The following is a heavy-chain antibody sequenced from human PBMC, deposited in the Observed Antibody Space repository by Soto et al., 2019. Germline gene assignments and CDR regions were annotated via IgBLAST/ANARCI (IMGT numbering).Heavy chain of an antibody. CDR2: INHSGST. CDR3: ARVTAERIQLWSKQDY. J-gene: IGHJ4*02. D-gene: IGHD5-18*01. Sequence: QVQLQQWGAGLLKPSETLSLTCAVYGGSFSGYYWSWIRQPPGKGLEWIGEINHSGSTNYNPSLKSRVTISVDTSKNQFSLKLSSVTAADTAVYYCARVTAERIQLWSKQDYWGQGTLVTVSS. V-gene: IGHV4-34*01. CDR1: GGSFSGYY.